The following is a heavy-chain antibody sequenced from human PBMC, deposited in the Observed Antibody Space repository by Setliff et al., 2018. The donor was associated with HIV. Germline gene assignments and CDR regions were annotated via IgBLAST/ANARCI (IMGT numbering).Heavy chain of an antibody. D-gene: IGHD3-22*01. CDR1: GFTFNKAW. CDR3: TTTFAAYDSSN. V-gene: IGHV3-15*01. J-gene: IGHJ4*02. Sequence: GGSLRLSCAASGFTFNKAWMSWVRQAPGKGLEWVGRIKAKTDGGTTDYAAPVKGRFDISRDDSTNTVYLQMNSLKIEDTATYYCTTTFAAYDSSNWGQGTLVTVSS. CDR2: IKAKTDGGTT.